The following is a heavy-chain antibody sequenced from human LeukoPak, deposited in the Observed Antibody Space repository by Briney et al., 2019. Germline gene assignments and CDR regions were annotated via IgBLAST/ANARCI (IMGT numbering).Heavy chain of an antibody. CDR2: ISAYNGNT. V-gene: IGHV1-18*01. CDR1: GGTFSSYA. J-gene: IGHJ3*02. CDR3: ARGLLERIAFDI. D-gene: IGHD1-1*01. Sequence: ASVKVSCKASGGTFSSYAISWVRQAPGQGLEWMGWISAYNGNTNYAQKLQGRVTMTTDTSTSTAYMELRSLRSDDTAVYYCARGLLERIAFDIWGQGTMVTVSS.